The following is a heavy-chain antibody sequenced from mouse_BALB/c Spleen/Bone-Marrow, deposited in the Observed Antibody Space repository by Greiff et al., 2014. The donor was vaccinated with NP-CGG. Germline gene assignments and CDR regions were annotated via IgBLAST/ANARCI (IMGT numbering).Heavy chain of an antibody. V-gene: IGHV5-6*01. J-gene: IGHJ4*01. CDR2: INSGGTYT. CDR3: VRRGSNMITTGYPMDY. D-gene: IGHD2-4*01. CDR1: GFTFSNYG. Sequence: EVQLVESGGDLVKPGGSLKLSCAASGFTFSNYGMSWVRQTPDKRLEWVATINSGGTYTYYPDSVKGRFTISRDNAKNTLYLQMSSLKSEDTAMYYSVRRGSNMITTGYPMDYWGQGTSVTVSS.